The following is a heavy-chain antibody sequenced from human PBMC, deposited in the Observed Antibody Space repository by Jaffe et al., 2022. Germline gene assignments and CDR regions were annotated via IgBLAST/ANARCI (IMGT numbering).Heavy chain of an antibody. CDR2: IYPGDSDT. D-gene: IGHD3-16*02. J-gene: IGHJ4*02. Sequence: EVQLVQSGAEVKKPGESLKISCKGSGYSFTSYWIGWVRQMPGKGLEWMGIIYPGDSDTRYSPSFQGQVTISADKSISTAYLQWSSLKASDTAMYYCVRHGIMITFGGVIVRENYFDYWGQGTLVTVSS. V-gene: IGHV5-51*01. CDR3: VRHGIMITFGGVIVRENYFDY. CDR1: GYSFTSYW.